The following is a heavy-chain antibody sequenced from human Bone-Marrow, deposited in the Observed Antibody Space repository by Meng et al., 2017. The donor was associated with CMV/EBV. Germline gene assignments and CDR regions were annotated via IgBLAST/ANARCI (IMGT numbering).Heavy chain of an antibody. CDR1: GFTFSSYW. J-gene: IGHJ4*02. D-gene: IGHD3-22*01. CDR3: ARSRSSGYLNY. V-gene: IGHV3-7*01. Sequence: GGSLRLSCAASGFTFSSYWMSWVRQAPGKGLEWVANIKQDGSEEYYVDSVKGRFTISRDNAKNSLYLQMNSLRAEDTAVYYCARSRSSGYLNYWGQGTLVTVS. CDR2: IKQDGSEE.